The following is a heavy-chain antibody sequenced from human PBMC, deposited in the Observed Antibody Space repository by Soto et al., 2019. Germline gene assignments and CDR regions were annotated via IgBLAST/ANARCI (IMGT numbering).Heavy chain of an antibody. CDR3: ARGAETGYSGVDY. D-gene: IGHD6-25*01. J-gene: IGHJ4*02. CDR2: IQSGGTT. Sequence: GSLRLSCAASGFTVSSKYMSWVRQAPGKGLEWVSLIQSGGTTYYADSVKGRFTISRDTSKNTLSLQMNSLRAEDTAVYYCARGAETGYSGVDYWGQGTLVTVSS. V-gene: IGHV3-66*01. CDR1: GFTVSSKY.